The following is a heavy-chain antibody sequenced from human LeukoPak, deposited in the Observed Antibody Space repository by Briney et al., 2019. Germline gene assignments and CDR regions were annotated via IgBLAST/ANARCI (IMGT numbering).Heavy chain of an antibody. Sequence: GASVKVSCKASGYTFTSYGISWVRQAPGQGLEWMGWISAYNGNTNYAQKLQGRVTMTTDTSTSTAYMELRRLRSDHTAVYSCARRALGYCSGCSCYSNWFDPWGQGTLVTVSS. CDR2: ISAYNGNT. CDR3: ARRALGYCSGCSCYSNWFDP. V-gene: IGHV1-18*01. D-gene: IGHD2-15*01. CDR1: GYTFTSYG. J-gene: IGHJ5*02.